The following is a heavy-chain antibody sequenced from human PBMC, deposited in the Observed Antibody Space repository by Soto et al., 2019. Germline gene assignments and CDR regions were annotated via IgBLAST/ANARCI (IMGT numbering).Heavy chain of an antibody. CDR2: INTDGSIT. D-gene: IGHD2-2*01. Sequence: GGSLRLSCAASGLIFSNYKMHWVRQAPGKGLVWVSRINTDGSITDYADSVKGRFTVSRDNAKNTMYLQINSLTVDDTAVYYCARDTNGLHYWGQGTLVTVSS. CDR3: ARDTNGLHY. J-gene: IGHJ4*02. V-gene: IGHV3-74*01. CDR1: GLIFSNYK.